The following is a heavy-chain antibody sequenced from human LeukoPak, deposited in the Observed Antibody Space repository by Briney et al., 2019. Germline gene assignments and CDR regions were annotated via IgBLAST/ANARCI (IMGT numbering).Heavy chain of an antibody. D-gene: IGHD3-10*01. CDR3: ARPYGSGSYDAFDI. CDR1: GFTFSSYW. Sequence: GGSLRLSCAASGFTFSSYWMHWVRQAPGKGLVWVSRIDFDGSSTSYADSVKGRVTIFRDKAKNTLYLQMNSLRANDTAVYYCARPYGSGSYDAFDIWGQGTMVTVSS. J-gene: IGHJ3*02. V-gene: IGHV3-74*01. CDR2: IDFDGSST.